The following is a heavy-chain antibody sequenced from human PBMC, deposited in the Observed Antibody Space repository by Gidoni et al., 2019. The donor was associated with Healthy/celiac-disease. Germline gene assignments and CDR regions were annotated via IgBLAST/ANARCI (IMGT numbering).Heavy chain of an antibody. D-gene: IGHD6-13*01. V-gene: IGHV3-30*04. J-gene: IGHJ4*02. CDR1: GFTFSSYA. CDR2: ISYDGSNK. CDR3: AAGTFGY. Sequence: QVQLVESWGGVVPPWRSLRLSCAASGFTFSSYAMHWVRQAPGKGLEWVAVISYDGSNKYYADSVKGRFTISRDNSKNTLYLQMNSLRAEDTAVYFAAAGTFGYWGQGTLVTVSS.